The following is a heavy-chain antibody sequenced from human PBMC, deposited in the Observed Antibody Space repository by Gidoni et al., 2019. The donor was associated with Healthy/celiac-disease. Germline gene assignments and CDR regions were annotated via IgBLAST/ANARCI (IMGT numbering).Heavy chain of an antibody. CDR2: IYTSGST. CDR3: ARDYRDPSLLGGYFDY. V-gene: IGHV4-4*07. Sequence: QVQLQESGPGLVKPSETLSLTCTVSGGSISRYYWSWIRQPAGKGLEWIGRIYTSGSTNYNPSLKSRVTMSVDTSKNQFSLKLSSVTAADTAVYYCARDYRDPSLLGGYFDYWGQGTLVTVSS. D-gene: IGHD1-26*01. CDR1: GGSISRYY. J-gene: IGHJ4*02.